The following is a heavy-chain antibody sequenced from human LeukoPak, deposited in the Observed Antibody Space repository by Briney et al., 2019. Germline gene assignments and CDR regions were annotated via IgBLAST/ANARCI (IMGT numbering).Heavy chain of an antibody. D-gene: IGHD6-13*01. CDR1: GGSISSGGYY. CDR2: IYYSGST. CDR3: ARASWQQLGWFDP. Sequence: PSETLSLTCTVSGGSISSGGYYWSWIRQHPGKGLEWIGYIYYSGSTYYNPSLKSRVTISVDTSKNQFSLKLSSVTAADTAVYYCARASWQQLGWFDPWGQGTLVTVSS. J-gene: IGHJ5*02. V-gene: IGHV4-31*03.